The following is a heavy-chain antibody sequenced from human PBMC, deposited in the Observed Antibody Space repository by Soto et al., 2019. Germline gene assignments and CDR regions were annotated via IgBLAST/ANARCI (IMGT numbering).Heavy chain of an antibody. CDR2: IWNDGSNE. D-gene: IGHD3-22*01. J-gene: IGHJ4*02. V-gene: IGHV3-33*01. Sequence: LRLSCEASGFTFSTYGMHWIRQAPGKGLEWLAIIWNDGSNEYYADSVKGRFTISRDNSKNTLYLQLNNLRAEDTAVYFCARDQTDSGGYSEYWDQGTLVTVS. CDR3: ARDQTDSGGYSEY. CDR1: GFTFSTYG.